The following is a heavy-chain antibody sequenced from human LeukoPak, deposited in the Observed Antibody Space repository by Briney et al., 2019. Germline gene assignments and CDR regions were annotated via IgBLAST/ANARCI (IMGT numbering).Heavy chain of an antibody. CDR1: GFSFNSDW. J-gene: IGHJ4*02. V-gene: IGHV3-7*01. Sequence: GGSLRLSCAASGFSFNSDWMDWVRQAPGKGLEWVANIKHDESEKNYLDSVKGRFTISRDNAQNSLYLQMNGLRAEDTAVYYCTRRLDDWGQGTLVTVSS. CDR3: TRRLDD. CDR2: IKHDESEK. D-gene: IGHD3-16*01.